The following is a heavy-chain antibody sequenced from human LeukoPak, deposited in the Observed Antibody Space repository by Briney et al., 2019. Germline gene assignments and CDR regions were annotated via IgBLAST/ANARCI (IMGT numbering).Heavy chain of an antibody. CDR2: INAGNGNT. CDR3: AREEQGILTGYYGLDY. Sequence: GASVKVSCKASGYTFTSYAMHWVRQAPGQRLEWMGWINAGNGNTKYSQKFQGRVTITRDTSASTAYMELSSLRSEDTAVYYCAREEQGILTGYYGLDYWGQGTLVTVSS. CDR1: GYTFTSYA. D-gene: IGHD3-9*01. V-gene: IGHV1-3*01. J-gene: IGHJ4*02.